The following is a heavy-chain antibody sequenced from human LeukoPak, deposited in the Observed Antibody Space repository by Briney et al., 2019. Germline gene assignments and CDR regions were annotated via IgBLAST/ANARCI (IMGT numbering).Heavy chain of an antibody. Sequence: SETLSLTCSVSGGSITSYYWSWMRQPPGKGLERIGQIYYSEISNYNPSLKSRVTISVDTSKNQFSLRLSSVTAADTAVYFCAKWASDNRAFDLWGQGTLVTVSS. J-gene: IGHJ4*02. V-gene: IGHV4-59*08. D-gene: IGHD2-8*01. CDR1: GGSITSYY. CDR3: AKWASDNRAFDL. CDR2: IYYSEIS.